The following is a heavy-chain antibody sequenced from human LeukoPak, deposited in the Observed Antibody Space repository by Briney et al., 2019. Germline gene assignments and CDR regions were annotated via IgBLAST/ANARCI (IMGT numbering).Heavy chain of an antibody. Sequence: SVKVSCKASGGTFSSYAISWVRQAPGQGLEWMGGIIPIFGTANYAQKFQGRVTITADESTSTAYMELSSLRSEDMAVYYCARDSVSAIGRDAFDIWGQGTMVTVSS. CDR1: GGTFSSYA. V-gene: IGHV1-69*13. CDR2: IIPIFGTA. CDR3: ARDSVSAIGRDAFDI. J-gene: IGHJ3*02. D-gene: IGHD3-10*01.